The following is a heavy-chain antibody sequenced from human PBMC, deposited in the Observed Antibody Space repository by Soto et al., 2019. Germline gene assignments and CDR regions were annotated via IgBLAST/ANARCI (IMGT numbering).Heavy chain of an antibody. D-gene: IGHD6-6*01. CDR3: ARDRGAARPQLTFDY. CDR1: GYTFTSYY. CDR2: INPSGGST. V-gene: IGHV1-46*01. J-gene: IGHJ4*02. Sequence: QVQLVQSGAEVKKPGASVKVSCKASGYTFTSYYMHWVRQAPGQGLEWMGIINPSGGSTSYAQKFQGRVTMTRDTSTSTVYMELSSLRSEDTAVYYCARDRGAARPQLTFDYWGQGTLVTVSS.